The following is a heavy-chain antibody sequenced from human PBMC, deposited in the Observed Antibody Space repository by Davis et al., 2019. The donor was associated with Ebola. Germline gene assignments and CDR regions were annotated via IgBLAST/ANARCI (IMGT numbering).Heavy chain of an antibody. V-gene: IGHV4-59*11. CDR2: ISYSGST. D-gene: IGHD3-22*01. CDR3: ARDTSGSPETNRGSFDY. Sequence: ETLSLTCTVFGGSISGHYWSWIRQPPGKGLEWIGYISYSGSTSYNPSLKSRVTVSVDTSKNQFSLILRSVTAADTAVYYCARDTSGSPETNRGSFDYWGQGTLVTVSS. J-gene: IGHJ4*02. CDR1: GGSISGHY.